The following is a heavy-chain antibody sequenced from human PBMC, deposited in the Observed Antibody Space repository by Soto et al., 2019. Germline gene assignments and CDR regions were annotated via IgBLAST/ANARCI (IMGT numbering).Heavy chain of an antibody. J-gene: IGHJ6*02. CDR3: ARERETDFWSGYYTSPYYYYGMDV. Sequence: SVKVSXKASGGTFSSYAISWVRQAPGQGLEWMGGIIPIFGTANYAQKFQGRVTITADESTSTAYMELSSLRSEDTAVYYCARERETDFWSGYYTSPYYYYGMDVWGQGTTVTVSS. V-gene: IGHV1-69*13. D-gene: IGHD3-3*01. CDR1: GGTFSSYA. CDR2: IIPIFGTA.